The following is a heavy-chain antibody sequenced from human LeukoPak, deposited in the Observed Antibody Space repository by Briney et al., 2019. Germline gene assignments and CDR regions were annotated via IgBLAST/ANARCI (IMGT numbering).Heavy chain of an antibody. CDR3: ARDLGQYYDTSDNWFDP. V-gene: IGHV3-23*01. J-gene: IGHJ5*02. CDR2: ISGSGGST. CDR1: GFTFSSYG. Sequence: PGGSLRLSCAASGFTFSSYGMSWVRQAPGKGLEWVSAISGSGGSTYYADSVKGRFTISRDNSKNTLYLQMNSLRPEDTAVYYCARDLGQYYDTSDNWFDPWGQGTLVTVSS. D-gene: IGHD3-22*01.